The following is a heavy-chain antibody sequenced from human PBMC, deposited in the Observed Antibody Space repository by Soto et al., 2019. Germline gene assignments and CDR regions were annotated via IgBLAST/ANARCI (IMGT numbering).Heavy chain of an antibody. CDR1: GYTSFTYD. Sequence: ASVKVSCKASGYTSFTYDISWVRQAPGQGLEWMGWISTYSGDTKYAQKFRGRVTMTTDTSTTTAYLELGSLRSDDTAVYYCARHHGPTTSENWFDSWGQGTLDTVSS. V-gene: IGHV1-18*01. J-gene: IGHJ5*01. CDR2: ISTYSGDT. CDR3: ARHHGPTTSENWFDS. D-gene: IGHD5-12*01.